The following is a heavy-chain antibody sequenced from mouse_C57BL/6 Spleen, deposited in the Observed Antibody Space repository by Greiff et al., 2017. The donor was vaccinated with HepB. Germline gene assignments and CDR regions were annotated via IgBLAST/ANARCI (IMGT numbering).Heavy chain of an antibody. CDR1: GFTFSSYG. CDR2: ISSGGSYT. Sequence: DVHLVESGGDLVKPGGSLKLSCAASGFTFSSYGMSWVRQTPDKRLEWVATISSGGSYTYYPDSVKGRFTISRDNAKNTLYLQMSSLKSEDTAMYYCAREDYDSWYFDVWGTGTTVTVSS. D-gene: IGHD2-4*01. CDR3: AREDYDSWYFDV. J-gene: IGHJ1*03. V-gene: IGHV5-6*01.